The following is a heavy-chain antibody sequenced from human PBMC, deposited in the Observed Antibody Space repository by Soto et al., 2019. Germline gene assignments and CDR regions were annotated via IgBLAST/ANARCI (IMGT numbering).Heavy chain of an antibody. J-gene: IGHJ3*02. CDR2: IKSKTDGGTT. CDR3: TTDPNYYDSSGLLSPAEI. CDR1: GFTFSNAW. Sequence: GGSLRLSCAASGFTFSNAWMNWVRQAPGKGLEWVGRIKSKTDGGTTDYAAPVKGRFTISRDDSKNTLYLQMNSLKTEDTAVYYCTTDPNYYDSSGLLSPAEIWGQGTMVTVSS. D-gene: IGHD3-22*01. V-gene: IGHV3-15*07.